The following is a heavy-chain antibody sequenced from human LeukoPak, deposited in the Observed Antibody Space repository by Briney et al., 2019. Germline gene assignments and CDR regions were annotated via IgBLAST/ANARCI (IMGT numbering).Heavy chain of an antibody. J-gene: IGHJ3*02. CDR2: IYTSGTT. CDR1: GGSISSYY. CDR3: ASSLYGDYGAFDI. V-gene: IGHV4-4*07. D-gene: IGHD4-17*01. Sequence: TTSETLSLTCTVSGGSISSYYWSWIRQPAGKGLEWIGRIYTSGTTNYNPSLKSRVTMSVDTSKNQFSLKLSSLTAADTAVYYCASSLYGDYGAFDIWGQGTMVTVSS.